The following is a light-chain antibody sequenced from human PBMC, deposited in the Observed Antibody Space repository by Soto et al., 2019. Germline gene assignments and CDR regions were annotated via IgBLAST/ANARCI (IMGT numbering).Light chain of an antibody. CDR1: SSDVGGYNY. J-gene: IGLJ1*01. CDR3: CSYTGTDV. Sequence: QSALTQPGSVSGSPGQSVTISCTGTSSDVGGYNYVSWYQQHPGKAPKLMIYDVRKRPSGVPDRFSGSNSGNSASLTISGLQAEDEAYYCCCSYTGTDVFGTGTKLTVL. CDR2: DVR. V-gene: IGLV2-11*01.